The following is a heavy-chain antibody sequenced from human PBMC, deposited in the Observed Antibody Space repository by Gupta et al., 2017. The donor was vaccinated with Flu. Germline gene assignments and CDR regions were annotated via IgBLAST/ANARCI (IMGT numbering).Heavy chain of an antibody. CDR1: GYTFTSYY. Sequence: QVQLVQSGAAVKKPGASVKVSCKASGYTFTSYYMHWVRQAPGQGLECMGIINPSGGSTSYAQKFQGRVTMTRDTSTSTVYMELSSLRSEDTAVYYCARAIRTMVRGVIGFDYWGQGTLVTVSS. D-gene: IGHD3-10*01. CDR2: INPSGGST. V-gene: IGHV1-46*01. CDR3: ARAIRTMVRGVIGFDY. J-gene: IGHJ4*02.